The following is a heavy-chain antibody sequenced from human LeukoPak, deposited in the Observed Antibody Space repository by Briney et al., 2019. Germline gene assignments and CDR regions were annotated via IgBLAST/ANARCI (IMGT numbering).Heavy chain of an antibody. CDR2: ISSSSSYI. J-gene: IGHJ4*02. CDR3: AKSAILTGIGYFDS. D-gene: IGHD3-9*01. V-gene: IGHV3-21*04. CDR1: GFTFSSYS. Sequence: GGSLRLSCAASGFTFSSYSMNWVRQAPGKGLEWVSSISSSSSYIYYADSVKGRFTISRDNAKNSLYLQMNSLRAEDTALYYCAKSAILTGIGYFDSWGQGTLVTVSS.